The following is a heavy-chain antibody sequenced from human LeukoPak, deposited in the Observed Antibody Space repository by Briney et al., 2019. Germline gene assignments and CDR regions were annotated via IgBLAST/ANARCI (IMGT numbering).Heavy chain of an antibody. CDR1: GFTFSSYV. V-gene: IGHV3-23*01. CDR2: ISNSGGNT. J-gene: IGHJ4*02. CDR3: AKSGSGSYLDY. Sequence: GGSLRLSRAASGFTFSSYVMSWVRQAPGKGLEWVSGISNSGGNTYYADSVKGRFTISRDNSENTVYLQMNSLGVEDTAKYYCAKSGSGSYLDYWGQGTLVTVSS. D-gene: IGHD1-26*01.